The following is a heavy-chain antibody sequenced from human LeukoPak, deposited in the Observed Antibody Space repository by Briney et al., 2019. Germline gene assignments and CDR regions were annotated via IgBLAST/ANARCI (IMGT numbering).Heavy chain of an antibody. Sequence: GGSLRLSCAASGFTFDDYAMHWVRQAPGKGLEWVSGISWNSGSIGYADSVKGRFTISRDNAKNSLYLQMNSLRAEDTAVYYCARGNLAAGGAGFDYWGQGTLVTVPS. CDR3: ARGNLAAGGAGFDY. V-gene: IGHV3-9*01. J-gene: IGHJ4*02. D-gene: IGHD6-13*01. CDR1: GFTFDDYA. CDR2: ISWNSGSI.